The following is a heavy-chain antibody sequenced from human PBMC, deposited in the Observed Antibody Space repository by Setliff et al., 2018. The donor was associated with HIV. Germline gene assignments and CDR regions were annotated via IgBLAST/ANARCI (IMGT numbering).Heavy chain of an antibody. J-gene: IGHJ4*02. CDR3: ARGKSTVTTNSFDY. Sequence: GGSLRLSCAASGFTFNTYGMHWVRQAPGKGLEWVAVIWYDGSNKFYADFVKGRFTISRDNSKDTLFLQMNTLRAEDTAVYYCARGKSTVTTNSFDYWGQGTLVTVSS. D-gene: IGHD4-4*01. V-gene: IGHV3-33*08. CDR2: IWYDGSNK. CDR1: GFTFNTYG.